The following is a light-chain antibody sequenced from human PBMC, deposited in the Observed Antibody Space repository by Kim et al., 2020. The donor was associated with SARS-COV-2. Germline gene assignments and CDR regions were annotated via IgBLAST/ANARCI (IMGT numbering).Light chain of an antibody. Sequence: EPASISCRSSQSLLHNNGYNYLDWFVPKPGQSPQLLIYRVSNRASGVPDRFSGSGSGTDFTLKISRVEAEDVGIYYCMQSLQTRTFGQGTKVDIK. CDR1: QSLLHNNGYNY. CDR2: RVS. V-gene: IGKV2-28*01. J-gene: IGKJ1*01. CDR3: MQSLQTRT.